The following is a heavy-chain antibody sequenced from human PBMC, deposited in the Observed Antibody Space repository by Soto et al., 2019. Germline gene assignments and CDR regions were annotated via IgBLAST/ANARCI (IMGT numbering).Heavy chain of an antibody. CDR1: GYTLTELS. Sequence: QVELVQSGAEVKKPGASVKVSCKVSGYTLTELSMHWVRQAPGKGLEWMGVFDAEDGAASYAQNFQGRVTMTVDTSTDTAHMEVTSLRSEDTAVYYCATDLFPDYADAWVTFRPADYWGQGTQVTVSS. CDR2: FDAEDGAA. V-gene: IGHV1-24*01. J-gene: IGHJ4*02. CDR3: ATDLFPDYADAWVTFRPADY. D-gene: IGHD3-16*02.